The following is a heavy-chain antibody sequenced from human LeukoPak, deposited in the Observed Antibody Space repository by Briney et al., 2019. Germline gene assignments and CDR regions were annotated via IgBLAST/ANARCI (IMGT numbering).Heavy chain of an antibody. Sequence: SETQSLTCTVSGGSISGFVWSWIRQPPGKGLEWIGEINHSGSTNYNPSLKSRVTISVDTSKNQFSLKLSSVTAADTAVYYCARGRITYYYGSGSYYNKFDPWGQGALVTVSS. CDR3: ARGRITYYYGSGSYYNKFDP. D-gene: IGHD3-10*01. CDR2: INHSGST. CDR1: GGSISGFV. V-gene: IGHV4-34*01. J-gene: IGHJ5*02.